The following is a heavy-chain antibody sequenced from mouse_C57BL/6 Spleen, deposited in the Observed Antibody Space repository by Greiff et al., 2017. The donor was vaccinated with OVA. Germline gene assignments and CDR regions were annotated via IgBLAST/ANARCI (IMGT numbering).Heavy chain of an antibody. V-gene: IGHV1-50*01. CDR3: ARWAHYPDY. J-gene: IGHJ2*01. CDR2: IDPSDSYT. Sequence: QVQLKQPGAELVKPGASVKLSCKASGYTFTSYWMQWVKQRPGQGLEWIGEIDPSDSYTNYNQKFKGKATLTVDTSSSTAYMQLSSLTSEDSAVYCCARWAHYPDYWGQGTTLTVSS. CDR1: GYTFTSYW. D-gene: IGHD1-2*01.